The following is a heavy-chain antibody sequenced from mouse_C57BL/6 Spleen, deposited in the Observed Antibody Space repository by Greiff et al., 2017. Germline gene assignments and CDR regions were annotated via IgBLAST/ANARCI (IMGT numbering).Heavy chain of an antibody. V-gene: IGHV5-6*01. CDR3: ARQWVTTVVAGFDD. CDR1: GFTFSSYG. CDR2: ISSGGSYT. D-gene: IGHD1-1*01. Sequence: EVQLVESGGDLVKPGGSLKLSCAASGFTFSSYGMSWVRQTPDKRLEWVATISSGGSYTYYPDSVKGRFTISRDNAKNTLYLQMSSLKSEDTAMYYCARQWVTTVVAGFDDWGQGTTLTVSS. J-gene: IGHJ2*01.